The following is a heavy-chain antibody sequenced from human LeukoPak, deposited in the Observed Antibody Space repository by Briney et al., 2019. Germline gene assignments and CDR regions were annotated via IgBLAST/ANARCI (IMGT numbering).Heavy chain of an antibody. CDR2: ISNSGTYI. D-gene: IGHD2-21*01. J-gene: IGHJ4*02. V-gene: IGHV3-21*01. Sequence: GGSLRLSCAACGFTFSSYGMNWVRQAPGKGLEWVSSISNSGTYIYFADSVKGRFTISRDNAKNSLYLQMNSLRAEDTALYYCAREQSYSEEIVVVNPPFDYWGQGTLVTVSS. CDR1: GFTFSSYG. CDR3: AREQSYSEEIVVVNPPFDY.